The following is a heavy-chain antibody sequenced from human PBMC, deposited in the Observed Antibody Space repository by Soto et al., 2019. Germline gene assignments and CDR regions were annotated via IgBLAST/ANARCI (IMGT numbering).Heavy chain of an antibody. CDR3: ARYPPTARPFDY. V-gene: IGHV4-38-2*01. D-gene: IGHD2-21*02. J-gene: IGHJ4*02. CDR2: IYHSGST. Sequence: SETLSLTCAVSGYSISIGYYWGWIRQPPGKGLEWIGSIYHSGSTYYNPSLKSRVTISVDTSKNQFSLKLSSVTAADTAVYYCARYPPTARPFDYWGQGTLVTVSS. CDR1: GYSISIGYY.